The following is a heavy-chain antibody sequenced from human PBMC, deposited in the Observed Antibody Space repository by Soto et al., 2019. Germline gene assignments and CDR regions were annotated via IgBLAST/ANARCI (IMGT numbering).Heavy chain of an antibody. CDR3: AKGSQPIGPYYDILTGSDPFDY. J-gene: IGHJ4*02. D-gene: IGHD3-9*01. V-gene: IGHV3-23*01. CDR1: GFTFSSYA. CDR2: ISGSGGST. Sequence: GGSLRLSCAASGFTFSSYAMSWVRQAPGKGLEWVSAISGSGGSTYYADSVKGRFTISRDNSKNTLYLQMNSLRAEDTAVYYCAKGSQPIGPYYDILTGSDPFDYWGQGTLVTVSS.